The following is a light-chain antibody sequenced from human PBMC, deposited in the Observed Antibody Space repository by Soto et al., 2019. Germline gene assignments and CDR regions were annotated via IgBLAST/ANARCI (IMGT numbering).Light chain of an antibody. Sequence: EIVLTQSPGTLSLSPLERSTLSCRASQSISGNYLAWYQQKPGQAPRLLIYGASNRATGIPERFSGSGSGTDFTLTIGRLEPQDSAMYYCQQYVISVTFGQGTRLEI. CDR2: GAS. V-gene: IGKV3-20*01. CDR1: QSISGNY. J-gene: IGKJ5*01. CDR3: QQYVISVT.